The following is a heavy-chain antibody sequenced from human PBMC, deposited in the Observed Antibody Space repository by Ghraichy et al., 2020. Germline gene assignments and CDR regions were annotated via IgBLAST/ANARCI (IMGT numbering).Heavy chain of an antibody. CDR1: GFTVSSNY. CDR3: AKEGGTTRATAPYY. Sequence: GGSLRLSAASGFTVSSNYMSWVRQAPGKGLEWVSVIYSGGSTYYASSVKGRFTISRDTSKNTVYLQMNSLRAEDTAVYYCAKEGGTTRATAPYYWGQGTQVTVSS. V-gene: IGHV3-53*01. D-gene: IGHD6-13*01. J-gene: IGHJ4*02. CDR2: IYSGGST.